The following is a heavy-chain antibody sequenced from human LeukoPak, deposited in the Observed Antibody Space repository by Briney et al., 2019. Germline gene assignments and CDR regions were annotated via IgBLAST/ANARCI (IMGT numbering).Heavy chain of an antibody. CDR1: GFNFNSYA. D-gene: IGHD3-16*01. CDR3: ATELRILSWGVDAFDI. J-gene: IGHJ3*02. V-gene: IGHV3-30*04. CDR2: ISYDGSYK. Sequence: GGSLRLSCAASGFNFNSYAVHWVRQAPGKGLQWVAVISYDGSYKNYADSVKGRFTISRETSKTTLYLQMNSPRAEDTAVYYCATELRILSWGVDAFDIWGQGTMVTVSS.